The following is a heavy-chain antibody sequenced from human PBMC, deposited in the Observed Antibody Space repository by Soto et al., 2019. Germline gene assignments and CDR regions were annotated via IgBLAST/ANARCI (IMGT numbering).Heavy chain of an antibody. CDR1: GFTFSSYD. CDR3: ARALGGPGRGFDP. D-gene: IGHD1-1*01. Sequence: PGGSLRLSCAASGFTFSSYDMHWVRQATGKGLEWVSAIGTAGDTFYPGSVKGRFTISRENAKNSLYLQMNSLRAGDTAVYYCARALGGPGRGFDPWGQGTLVTVSS. V-gene: IGHV3-13*01. CDR2: IGTAGDT. J-gene: IGHJ5*02.